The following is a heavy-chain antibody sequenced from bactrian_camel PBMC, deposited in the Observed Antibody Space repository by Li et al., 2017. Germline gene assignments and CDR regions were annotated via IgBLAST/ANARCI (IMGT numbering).Heavy chain of an antibody. CDR1: GFTASRNC. D-gene: IGHD3*01. Sequence: VQLVESGGGSVQDGGSLRLACVASGFTASRNCVAWLRQNLGKEREGVATLLTSDGHAYYADSVKGRFTISQDNANYTVYLQMNSLKPEDNAMYYCAARSDQADCYSGSRGVFWSAAYGYWGQGTQVTVS. J-gene: IGHJ4*01. CDR2: LLTSDGHA. CDR3: AARSDQADCYSGSRGVFWSAAYGY. V-gene: IGHV3S40*01.